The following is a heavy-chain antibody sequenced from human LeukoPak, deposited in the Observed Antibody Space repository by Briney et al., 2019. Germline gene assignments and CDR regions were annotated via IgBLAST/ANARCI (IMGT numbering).Heavy chain of an antibody. CDR2: LSHSATAT. CDR3: AKDTLFWGPTGQFDY. J-gene: IGHJ4*02. CDR1: GFTFTSYG. V-gene: IGHV3-23*01. D-gene: IGHD7-27*01. Sequence: GGSLRLSCAASGFTFTSYGMSWVRQAPGKGLEWVSTLSHSATATYYADSVKGRFTISRDNSKNTLYLQMYSLRAEDTAVYYCAKDTLFWGPTGQFDYWGQGTLVTVSS.